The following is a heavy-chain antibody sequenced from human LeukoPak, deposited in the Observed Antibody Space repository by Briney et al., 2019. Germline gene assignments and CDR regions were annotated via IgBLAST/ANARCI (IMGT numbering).Heavy chain of an antibody. Sequence: PGRSLRLSCEASGFTFRSYGMHWVRQAPGKGLEWVAVISYDETNQYYADSVKGRFIISRDNSKNTVYLQMTSLRAEDTAVYYCAKDTLASGFDYWGQGTRVTVSS. D-gene: IGHD1-1*01. CDR3: AKDTLASGFDY. J-gene: IGHJ4*02. V-gene: IGHV3-30*18. CDR1: GFTFRSYG. CDR2: ISYDETNQ.